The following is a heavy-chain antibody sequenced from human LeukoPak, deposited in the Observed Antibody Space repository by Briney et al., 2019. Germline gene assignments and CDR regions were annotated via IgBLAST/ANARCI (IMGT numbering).Heavy chain of an antibody. V-gene: IGHV3-30*18. CDR1: GFTFSNYG. CDR3: AKNSGSTAL. Sequence: GGSLRLSCAASGFTFSNYGMHWVRQAPGQGLEWVSVISYDGSNKYYADSVKGRFTISRDNSKNTLYLQMNSLRAEDTAMYYCAKNSGSTALWGQGTLVTVSS. CDR2: ISYDGSNK. D-gene: IGHD1-26*01. J-gene: IGHJ4*02.